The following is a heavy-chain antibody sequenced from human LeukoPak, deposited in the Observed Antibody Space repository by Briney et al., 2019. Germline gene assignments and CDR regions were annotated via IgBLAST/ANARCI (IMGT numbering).Heavy chain of an antibody. CDR1: GVNFSTYA. V-gene: IGHV3-23*01. D-gene: IGHD2-2*02. CDR2: ISNSGSTT. J-gene: IGHJ4*02. CDR3: AIGGYCAGTNCYIAY. Sequence: GGSLRLSCAASGVNFSTYAMNWVRQVPGKGLEWVSLISNSGSTTYHADSVKGRFTISRDNSKNTLYLQMNSLSAEDSAVYYCAIGGYCAGTNCYIAYWGQGTLVTVSS.